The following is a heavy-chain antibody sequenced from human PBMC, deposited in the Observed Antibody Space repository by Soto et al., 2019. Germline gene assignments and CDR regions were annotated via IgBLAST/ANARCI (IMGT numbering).Heavy chain of an antibody. CDR1: GFTFSSYA. CDR3: AKDYADRSSTSPTDY. CDR2: ISGSGGST. V-gene: IGHV3-23*01. Sequence: GGSLRLSCAASGFTFSSYAMSWVRQAPGKGLEWVSAISGSGGSTYYADSVKGRFTISRDNSKNTLYLQMNSLRAEDTAVYYCAKDYADRSSTSPTDYWGQGTLVTVSS. J-gene: IGHJ4*02. D-gene: IGHD2-2*01.